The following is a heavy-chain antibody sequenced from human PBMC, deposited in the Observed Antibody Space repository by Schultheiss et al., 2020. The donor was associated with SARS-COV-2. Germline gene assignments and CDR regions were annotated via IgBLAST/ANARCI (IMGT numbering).Heavy chain of an antibody. Sequence: GGSLRLSCAASGFTFSSYSMNWVRQAPGKGLEWVSSISSSSSYIYYADSVKGRFTISRDNAKNSLYLQMNSLRAEDTALYYCAKDPFRYSSSSWWFDPWGQGTLVTVSS. CDR2: ISSSSSYI. D-gene: IGHD6-6*01. CDR1: GFTFSSYS. J-gene: IGHJ5*02. CDR3: AKDPFRYSSSSWWFDP. V-gene: IGHV3-21*04.